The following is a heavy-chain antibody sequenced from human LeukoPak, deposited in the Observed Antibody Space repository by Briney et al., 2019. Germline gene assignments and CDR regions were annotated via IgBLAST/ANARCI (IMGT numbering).Heavy chain of an antibody. D-gene: IGHD3-3*01. Sequence: SETLSLTCTVSGGSISSYYWSWIRQPPGKGLEWIGYIYYSGSTNYNPSLKSRVTISVDTSKNQLSLKLSSVTAADTAVYYCARVGGFIRSFDYWGQGTLVTVSS. CDR2: IYYSGST. V-gene: IGHV4-59*01. CDR1: GGSISSYY. CDR3: ARVGGFIRSFDY. J-gene: IGHJ4*02.